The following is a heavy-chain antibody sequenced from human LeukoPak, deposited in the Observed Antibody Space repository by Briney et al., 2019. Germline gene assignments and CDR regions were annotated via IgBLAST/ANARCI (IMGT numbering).Heavy chain of an antibody. CDR2: ISTSESNI. CDR1: GFTFSTYS. V-gene: IGHV3-48*01. J-gene: IGHJ4*02. Sequence: GGSLRLSCAASGFTFSTYSMHWVRQAPGKGLEWVSFISTSESNIYADSLKGRFTNSRDNAKNSVYLQMNSLRAEDTAVYYCGRSHYYLDSWGQGTLVTVSS. CDR3: GRSHYYLDS.